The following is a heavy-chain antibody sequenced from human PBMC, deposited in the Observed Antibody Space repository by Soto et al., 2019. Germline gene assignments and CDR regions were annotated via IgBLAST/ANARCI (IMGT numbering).Heavy chain of an antibody. J-gene: IGHJ4*02. CDR2: MNQDGSES. V-gene: IGHV3-7*01. CDR3: ARLSTSAGRRDLAC. Sequence: EVQLVESGGGLVQPGGSLRLSCAASRFSLSSYWMSWVRQAPGKGLEWVANMNQDGSESDYVGSVKGRFTFTRDNAKNSLYLQMNSLRAEDTAVYYCARLSTSAGRRDLACWGQGTLVTVSS. CDR1: RFSLSSYW.